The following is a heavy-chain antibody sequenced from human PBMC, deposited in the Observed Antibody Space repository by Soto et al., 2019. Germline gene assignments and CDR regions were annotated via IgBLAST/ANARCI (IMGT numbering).Heavy chain of an antibody. CDR3: ARGSPVEQLVRGWFDR. Sequence: QVQLVQSGAEVKKPGSSVTVSCKASGGTFSSYAISWVRQAPGQGLEWLGGIIPIFGTANYAQKFQGRVTITADESTSTAYMELSSLRSEDTAVYYCARGSPVEQLVRGWFDRWGQGTLGTVSS. CDR1: GGTFSSYA. J-gene: IGHJ5*02. CDR2: IIPIFGTA. D-gene: IGHD6-6*01. V-gene: IGHV1-69*01.